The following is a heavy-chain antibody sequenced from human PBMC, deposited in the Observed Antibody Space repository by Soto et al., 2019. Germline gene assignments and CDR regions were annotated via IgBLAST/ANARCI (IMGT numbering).Heavy chain of an antibody. D-gene: IGHD6-19*01. CDR1: GFTFSSYA. CDR2: ISGSGGST. Sequence: GGSLRLSCAASGFTFSSYAMSWVRQAPGKGLEWVSAISGSGGSTYYADSVKGRFTISRDNSKNTLYMQMNRLRAEDTAVYYCAKNRRNSSGWYYFDYWGQGTLVTVSS. CDR3: AKNRRNSSGWYYFDY. V-gene: IGHV3-23*01. J-gene: IGHJ4*02.